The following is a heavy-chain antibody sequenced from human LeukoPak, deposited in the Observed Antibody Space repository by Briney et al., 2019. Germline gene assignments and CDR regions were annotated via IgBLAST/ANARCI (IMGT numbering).Heavy chain of an antibody. CDR3: AKQYGDYVRNAFDI. V-gene: IGHV3-30*04. CDR1: GFTFSSYA. Sequence: PGRSLRLSCAASGFTFSSYAMHWVRQAPGKGLEWVAVISYDGSNKYYADSVKGRFTISRDNSKNTLYLQMNSLRAEDTAVYYCAKQYGDYVRNAFDIWGQGTMVTVSS. J-gene: IGHJ3*02. D-gene: IGHD4-17*01. CDR2: ISYDGSNK.